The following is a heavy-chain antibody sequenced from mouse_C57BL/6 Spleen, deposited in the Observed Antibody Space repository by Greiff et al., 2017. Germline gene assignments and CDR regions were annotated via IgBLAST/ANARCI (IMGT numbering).Heavy chain of an antibody. V-gene: IGHV1-59*01. J-gene: IGHJ3*01. CDR3: ARYYYDYDGFAY. D-gene: IGHD2-4*01. CDR1: GYTFTSYW. Sequence: QVQLQQPEAELVRPGTSVKLSCKASGYTFTSYWMHWVKQRPGQGLEWIGVIDPSDSYTNYNQKFKGKATLTVDTSSSTAYMQLSSLTSEDSAVYYCARYYYDYDGFAYWGQGTLVTVSA. CDR2: IDPSDSYT.